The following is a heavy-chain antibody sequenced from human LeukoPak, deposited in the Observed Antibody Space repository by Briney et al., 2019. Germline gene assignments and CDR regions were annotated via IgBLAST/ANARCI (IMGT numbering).Heavy chain of an antibody. V-gene: IGHV1-8*01. D-gene: IGHD6-19*01. CDR3: AKNGAVAGTRHAKY. Sequence: GASVKVSCKASGYTFTSYDINWVRQATGQGLEWMGWMNPNSGNTGYAQKFQGRVTMTRNTSISTAYMELSSLRSEDTAVYYCAKNGAVAGTRHAKYWGQGTLVTVSS. CDR1: GYTFTSYD. J-gene: IGHJ4*02. CDR2: MNPNSGNT.